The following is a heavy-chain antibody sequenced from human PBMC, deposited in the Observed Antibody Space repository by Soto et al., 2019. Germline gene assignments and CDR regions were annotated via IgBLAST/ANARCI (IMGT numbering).Heavy chain of an antibody. CDR1: GFTFSSYA. D-gene: IGHD3-16*02. V-gene: IGHV3-30-3*01. CDR2: ISYDGSNK. CDR3: ARREGLVRLSYYFDY. Sequence: SLRLSCASSGFTFSSYAMHWVRQAPGKGLEWVAVISYDGSNKYYADSVKGRFTISRDNSKNTLYLQMNSLRAEDTAVYYCARREGLVRLSYYFDYWGQGTLVTVSS. J-gene: IGHJ4*02.